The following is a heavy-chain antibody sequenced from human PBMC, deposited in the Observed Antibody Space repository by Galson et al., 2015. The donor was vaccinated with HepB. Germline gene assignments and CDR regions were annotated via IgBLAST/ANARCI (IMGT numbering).Heavy chain of an antibody. CDR3: AKDAYYYARDSFYGMDV. J-gene: IGHJ6*02. V-gene: IGHV3-30*18. CDR2: VSHDGSVE. Sequence: AVVSHDGSVEYYADSVRGRFSISRDNSKNTVSLEMNSLRSEDSAVYHCAKDAYYYARDSFYGMDVWGRGTAVTVSS. D-gene: IGHD3-10*01.